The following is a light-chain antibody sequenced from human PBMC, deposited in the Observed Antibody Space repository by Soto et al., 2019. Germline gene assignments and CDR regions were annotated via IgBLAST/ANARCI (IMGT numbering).Light chain of an antibody. J-gene: IGKJ1*01. CDR3: QQYAA. CDR1: QTISG. CDR2: GAS. V-gene: IGKV3-20*01. Sequence: EVVLTQSPGTLSLSPGERATLSCRASQTISGLAWYQQKPGQAPRLLIYGASNRATGIPDRFSGSGSGTDFALTISRQEPEDFAVYYCQQYAAFGQGTKVDIK.